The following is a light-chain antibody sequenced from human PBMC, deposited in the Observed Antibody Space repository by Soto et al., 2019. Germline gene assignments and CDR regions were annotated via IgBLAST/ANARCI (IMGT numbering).Light chain of an antibody. J-gene: IGKJ4*01. CDR1: QSISDW. CDR2: DAS. Sequence: DIQITQSASTLSASVGYRVAMSWGGVQSISDWLAWYQQKPGKAPKLLIFDASSLEGGVPSRFSGSGFGTQFTLTITSPQPDDFATYYCQHYETYPLSFGGGTKVDIK. V-gene: IGKV1-5*01. CDR3: QHYETYPLS.